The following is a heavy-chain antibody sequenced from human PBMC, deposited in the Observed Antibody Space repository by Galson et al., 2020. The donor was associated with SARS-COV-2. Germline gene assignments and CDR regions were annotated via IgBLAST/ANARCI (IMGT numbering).Heavy chain of an antibody. J-gene: IGHJ4*02. CDR1: GFTVSSNY. V-gene: IGHV3-66*01. D-gene: IGHD2-21*01. CDR3: ARGRPTGLCDY. CDR2: IYSGGST. Sequence: QTGGSLRLSCAASGFTVSSNYMSWVRQAPGKGLEWVSVIYSGGSTYYADSVKCRFTISRDNSKNTLYLQMNSLRAEDTAVYYCARGRPTGLCDYLGQGTLVTVSS.